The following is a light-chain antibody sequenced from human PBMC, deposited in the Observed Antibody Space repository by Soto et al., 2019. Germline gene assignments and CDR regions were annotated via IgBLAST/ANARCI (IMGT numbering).Light chain of an antibody. J-gene: IGKJ3*01. CDR2: WAS. V-gene: IGKV4-1*01. CDR1: QSVLYSSNNKNY. CDR3: QQYYSTPFT. Sequence: SLAVSLGERATINCKSSQSVLYSSNNKNYLAWYQQKPGQPPKLLIYWASTRESGVPDRFSDSGSWPDFTLTISSLQADDVAFCSCQQYYSTPFTFGPGTRVAIK.